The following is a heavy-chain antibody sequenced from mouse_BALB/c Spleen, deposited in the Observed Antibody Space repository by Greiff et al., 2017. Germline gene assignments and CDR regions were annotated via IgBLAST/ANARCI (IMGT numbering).Heavy chain of an antibody. Sequence: EVKLMESGGGLVKPGGSLKLSCAASGFTFSSYAMSWVRQSPEKRLEWVAEISSGGSYTYYPDTVTGRFTISRDNAKNTLYLEMSSLRSEDTAMYYCARGDYGLFAYWGQGTLVTVSA. CDR3: ARGDYGLFAY. CDR2: ISSGGSYT. J-gene: IGHJ3*01. D-gene: IGHD2-4*01. V-gene: IGHV5-9-4*01. CDR1: GFTFSSYA.